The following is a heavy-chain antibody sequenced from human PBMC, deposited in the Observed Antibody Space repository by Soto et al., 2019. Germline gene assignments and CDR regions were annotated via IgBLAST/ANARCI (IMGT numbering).Heavy chain of an antibody. CDR3: ARGPDLVVVPAAIYYYYGMDV. CDR1: VGTFISYA. CDR2: IIPIFGTA. V-gene: IGHV1-69*13. J-gene: IGHJ6*02. Sequence: SVKVSCKASVGTFISYAISWVRQAPGQGLEWMGGIIPIFGTANYAQKFQGRVTITADESTSTAYMELSSLRSEDTAVYYCARGPDLVVVPAAIYYYYGMDVWGQGTTVTVSS. D-gene: IGHD2-2*01.